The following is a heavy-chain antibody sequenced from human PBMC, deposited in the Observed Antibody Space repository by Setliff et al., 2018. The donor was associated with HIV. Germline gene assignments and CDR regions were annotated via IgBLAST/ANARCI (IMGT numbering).Heavy chain of an antibody. CDR3: ARPGYSGYDFIGGNFGY. V-gene: IGHV1-2*02. CDR1: GYTFTCYY. Sequence: GASVKVSCKASGYTFTCYYMHWVRQAPGQGLEWMGWINPNSGGTNYAQIFQGRVTMTRDTSISTAYIELSRLRSDDTAVYYCARPGYSGYDFIGGNFGYWGQGTLVTVSS. CDR2: INPNSGGT. J-gene: IGHJ4*02. D-gene: IGHD5-12*01.